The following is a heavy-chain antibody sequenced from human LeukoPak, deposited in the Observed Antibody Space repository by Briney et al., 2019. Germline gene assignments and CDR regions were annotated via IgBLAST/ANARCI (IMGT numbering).Heavy chain of an antibody. CDR3: ARDHRYSYDQATAHEYYVMDD. J-gene: IGHJ6*02. V-gene: IGHV4-59*12. Sequence: SETLRLSCSVSGFSLSNYCWSWIRQPPGKGLEWIGYIYYSGSTNYNPSLRSRVTISVDTSITHFSLRPNSVPAADTAVYDSARDHRYSYDQATAHEYYVMDDWGQGTTVTVSS. D-gene: IGHD5-18*01. CDR1: GFSLSNYC. CDR2: IYYSGST.